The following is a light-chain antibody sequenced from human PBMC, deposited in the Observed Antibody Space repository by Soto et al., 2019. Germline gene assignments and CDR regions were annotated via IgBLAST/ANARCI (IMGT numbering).Light chain of an antibody. CDR3: SARDDILSGVV. CDR2: RSD. V-gene: IGLV1-47*01. Sequence: QSVLTQPPSASGTPGQRVTISWSGSSSNIGLNHVYWYQQFPGMAPKLLMYRSDQRPTGVPDRFSGSKSGTSASLAISGLRSDDEADYYCSARDDILSGVVFGGGTKLTVL. J-gene: IGLJ2*01. CDR1: SSNIGLNH.